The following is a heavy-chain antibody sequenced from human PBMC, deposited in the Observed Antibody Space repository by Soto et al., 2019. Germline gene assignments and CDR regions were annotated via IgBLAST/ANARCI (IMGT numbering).Heavy chain of an antibody. Sequence: ASVKVSCKASGYTFTSYGISWVPQAPGQGLEWMGWISAYNGNTNYAQKLRGRVTMTTDTSTTTAYMELRSLRSDDTAVYYCARDPRGDIVVVPADYYYYMDVWGKGTTVTVSS. CDR2: ISAYNGNT. J-gene: IGHJ6*03. D-gene: IGHD2-2*01. V-gene: IGHV1-18*01. CDR3: ARDPRGDIVVVPADYYYYMDV. CDR1: GYTFTSYG.